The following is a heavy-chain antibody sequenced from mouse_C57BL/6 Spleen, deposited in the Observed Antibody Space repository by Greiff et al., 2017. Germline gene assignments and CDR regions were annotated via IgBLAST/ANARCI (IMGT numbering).Heavy chain of an antibody. CDR2: IWSGGST. J-gene: IGHJ4*01. CDR1: GFSLTSYG. Sequence: VQLQQSGPGLVQPSQCLSLTCTVSGFSLTSYGVHWVRQSPGKGLEWLGVIWSGGSTDYNAAFISRLSISKNNSKSQVFCKMNSLQADDTAIYYCARESLRAMDYWGQGTSVTVSS. V-gene: IGHV2-2*01. CDR3: ARESLRAMDY.